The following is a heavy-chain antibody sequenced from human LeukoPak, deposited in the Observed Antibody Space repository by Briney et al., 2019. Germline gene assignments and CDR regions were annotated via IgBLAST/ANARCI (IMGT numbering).Heavy chain of an antibody. CDR2: ISYDGSNK. CDR3: ARGSRDCSSTSCYDY. Sequence: GGSLRLSCAASGFTFSSYAMHWVRQAPGKGLEWVAVISYDGSNKYYADSVKGRFTISRDNSKNTLYLQMNSPRAEDTAVYYCARGSRDCSSTSCYDYWGQGTLVTVSS. D-gene: IGHD2-2*01. CDR1: GFTFSSYA. V-gene: IGHV3-30*04. J-gene: IGHJ4*02.